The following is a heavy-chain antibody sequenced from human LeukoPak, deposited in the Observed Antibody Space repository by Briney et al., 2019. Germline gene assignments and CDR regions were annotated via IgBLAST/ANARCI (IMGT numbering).Heavy chain of an antibody. J-gene: IGHJ4*02. CDR3: ANGWNSTSCHNFDY. Sequence: GGSLRLSCAASGFTFSSYGMSWVRQAPGKGLEWVSAITGSSGNTYYADSVKGRFTISRDNSKNTLYLQMNSLRAEDTAVYFCANGWNSTSCHNFDYWGQGTLVTVSS. D-gene: IGHD2-2*01. V-gene: IGHV3-23*01. CDR2: ITGSSGNT. CDR1: GFTFSSYG.